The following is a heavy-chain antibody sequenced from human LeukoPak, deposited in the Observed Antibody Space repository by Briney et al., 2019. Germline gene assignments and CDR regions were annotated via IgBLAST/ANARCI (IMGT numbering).Heavy chain of an antibody. CDR3: ARDSGIAAAGTGGTFDY. D-gene: IGHD6-13*01. V-gene: IGHV4-59*11. J-gene: IGHJ4*02. CDR1: GGSLSTHH. CDR2: ISDSGST. Sequence: PSETLSLTCVVSGGSLSTHHWSWIRQSPGRGLEWIGYISDSGSTNYNPSLKSRVTISVDTSKNQFSLMLSSVTAADTAVYYCARDSGIAAAGTGGTFDYWGQGTLVTVSS.